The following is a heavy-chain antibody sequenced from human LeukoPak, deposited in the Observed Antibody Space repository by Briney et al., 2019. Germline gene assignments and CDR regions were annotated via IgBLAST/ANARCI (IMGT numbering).Heavy chain of an antibody. Sequence: PSETLSLTCIVSGGSISSYYWSWIRQPPGKGLEWIGYIYYSGSTNYNPSLKSRVTISVDTSKNQFSLKLSSVTAADTAVYYCARGPLGTPYYFDYWGQGTLVTVAS. D-gene: IGHD7-27*01. V-gene: IGHV4-59*01. J-gene: IGHJ4*02. CDR3: ARGPLGTPYYFDY. CDR2: IYYSGST. CDR1: GGSISSYY.